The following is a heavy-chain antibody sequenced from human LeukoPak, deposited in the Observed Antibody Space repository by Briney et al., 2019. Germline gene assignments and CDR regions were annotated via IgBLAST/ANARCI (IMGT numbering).Heavy chain of an antibody. D-gene: IGHD2-2*01. CDR3: ARDLYCSSTSCYWFDP. CDR2: ISGYNGNT. J-gene: IGHJ5*02. Sequence: ASVTVSCKASGYTFTNYGINWVRQAPGQGLEWMGWISGYNGNTDYAQKLQGRVTMTTDTSTSTAYMELRSLRSDDTAVYYCARDLYCSSTSCYWFDPWGQGTLVTGSS. CDR1: GYTFTNYG. V-gene: IGHV1-18*04.